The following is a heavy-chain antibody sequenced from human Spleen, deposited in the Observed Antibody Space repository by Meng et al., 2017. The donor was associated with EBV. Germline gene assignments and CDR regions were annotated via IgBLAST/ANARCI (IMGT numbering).Heavy chain of an antibody. CDR3: ASESGRGFTPDY. Sequence: VQQSGDEGKKPGSVVKGSCRTPGGTFRSDAVSWVRQAPGQGLEWMGGLIPMYGAPHYAQKLQDRVTIIADESTSTHSMELNNLRFEDTAMYYCASESGRGFTPDYWGQGTLVTVSS. D-gene: IGHD3-10*01. V-gene: IGHV1-69*01. J-gene: IGHJ4*02. CDR1: GGTFRSDA. CDR2: LIPMYGAP.